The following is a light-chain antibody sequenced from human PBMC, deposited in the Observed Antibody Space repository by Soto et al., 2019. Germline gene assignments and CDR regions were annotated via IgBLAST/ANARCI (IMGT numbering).Light chain of an antibody. Sequence: EIVSTQSSGTLSLSPGERATLSCRASQSVSSNYLAWYQQKPGQAPRPLIYGASSRATGIPDRFSGSGSGTDFTLPISRLEPEDFAVYYCQHYGSSPYTFGQGTKLEIK. V-gene: IGKV3-20*01. CDR2: GAS. CDR3: QHYGSSPYT. CDR1: QSVSSNY. J-gene: IGKJ2*01.